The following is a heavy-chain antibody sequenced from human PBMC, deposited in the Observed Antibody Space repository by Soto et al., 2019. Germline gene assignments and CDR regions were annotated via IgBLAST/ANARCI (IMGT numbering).Heavy chain of an antibody. CDR3: ARAIMYPKRSGWGPYYFDY. Sequence: PSETLSLTCTVSGVSISSYYWSWIRQPPGKGLEWIGYIYYSGSTNYNPSLKSRVTISVDTSKNQFSLKLSSVTAADTAVYYCARAIMYPKRSGWGPYYFDYWGQGTLVTVSS. CDR2: IYYSGST. V-gene: IGHV4-59*01. J-gene: IGHJ4*02. D-gene: IGHD6-19*01. CDR1: GVSISSYY.